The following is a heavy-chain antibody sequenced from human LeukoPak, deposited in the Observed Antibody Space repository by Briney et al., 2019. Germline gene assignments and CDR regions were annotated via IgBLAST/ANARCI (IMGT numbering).Heavy chain of an antibody. V-gene: IGHV3-38-3*01. CDR2: ISGGST. D-gene: IGHD3-3*01. CDR1: GFTVSSNE. Sequence: GGSLRLSCAASGFTVSSNEMSWVRQAPGKGLEWVSSISGGSTYYADSVKGRFTISRDNSKNTLYLQMNSLRAEDTAVYYCAKSLGGTYYDFWSYTSWGQGTLVTVSS. CDR3: AKSLGGTYYDFWSYTS. J-gene: IGHJ4*02.